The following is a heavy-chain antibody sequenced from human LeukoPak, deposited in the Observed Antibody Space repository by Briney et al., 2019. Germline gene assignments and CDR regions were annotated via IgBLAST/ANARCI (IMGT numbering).Heavy chain of an antibody. V-gene: IGHV3-23*01. CDR2: IDGSGGST. CDR3: AKVRSAFRFGDIGLDS. Sequence: GGSLRLSCAASGFTFSTYAMTWVRQAPGKGLEWVSTIDGSGGSTYYADSVKGRFTISRDSAKKSLYLQMNSLRPEDTALYYCAKVRSAFRFGDIGLDSWGQGTLVTVSS. D-gene: IGHD3-10*01. J-gene: IGHJ4*02. CDR1: GFTFSTYA.